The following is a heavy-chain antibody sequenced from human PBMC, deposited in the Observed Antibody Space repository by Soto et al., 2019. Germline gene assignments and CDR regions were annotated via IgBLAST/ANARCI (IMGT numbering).Heavy chain of an antibody. CDR3: DSNWRYYGGDYYYGMDA. J-gene: IGHJ6*02. Sequence: ITLKESGPTLVKPTQTLTLTCTFSGFSLNTGGVGVGWVRQPRGKAMEWLALIYWDDDERYRPSLRSRLNITKDTINNQVVLTMTNMDPEDTATYYWDSNWRYYGGDYYYGMDAWGQGTTVTVSS. CDR2: IYWDDDE. V-gene: IGHV2-5*02. CDR1: GFSLNTGGVG. D-gene: IGHD3-10*01.